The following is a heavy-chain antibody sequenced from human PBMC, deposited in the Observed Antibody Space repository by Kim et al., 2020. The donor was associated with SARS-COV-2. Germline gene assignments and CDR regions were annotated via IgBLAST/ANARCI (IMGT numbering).Heavy chain of an antibody. Sequence: NPSLESRVSMSADTSTNHFSLTLSSVTAADTAVYYCARHPPWAADKGGFDPWGQGTLVTVSS. D-gene: IGHD6-13*01. V-gene: IGHV4-39*01. J-gene: IGHJ5*02. CDR3: ARHPPWAADKGGFDP.